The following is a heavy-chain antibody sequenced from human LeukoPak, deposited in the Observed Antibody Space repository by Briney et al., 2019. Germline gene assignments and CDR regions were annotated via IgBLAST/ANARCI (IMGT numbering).Heavy chain of an antibody. Sequence: GGSLRLSCAASGFTFSSYAMSWVRQAPGKGLEWVSAISGSGGSTYYADSVKGRFTISRDNSKNTLYLQMNSLRAEDTAVYYCAKDELLWFVELAGIPYWGQGTLVTVSS. CDR3: AKDELLWFVELAGIPY. V-gene: IGHV3-23*01. D-gene: IGHD3-10*01. CDR2: ISGSGGST. CDR1: GFTFSSYA. J-gene: IGHJ4*02.